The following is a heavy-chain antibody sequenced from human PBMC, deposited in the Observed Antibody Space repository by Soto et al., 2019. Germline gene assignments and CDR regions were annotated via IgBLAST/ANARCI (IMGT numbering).Heavy chain of an antibody. CDR1: GFTFSSYW. CDR3: ARISSAVAGAFDI. V-gene: IGHV3-7*05. Sequence: GGSLRLSCAASGFTFSSYWMSWVRQAPGKGLEWVANIKQDGSGKYYVDSVKGRFTISRDNAKNTLYLQMNSLRAEDTAVYYCARISSAVAGAFDIWGQGTMVTVSS. CDR2: IKQDGSGK. D-gene: IGHD6-19*01. J-gene: IGHJ3*02.